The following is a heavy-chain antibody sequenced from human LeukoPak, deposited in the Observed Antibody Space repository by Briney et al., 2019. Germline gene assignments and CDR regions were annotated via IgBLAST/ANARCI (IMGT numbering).Heavy chain of an antibody. Sequence: SETLSLTCTVSGVSISSSSYYWGGLRQPPGKGLEWIVRIYYSGSTYYNPSLKSQITISVDPSNTQFSLKLSSVPAADTAVYYCASTALGYCSSTSCFTPHYFDYWGQGTLVTVSS. CDR3: ASTALGYCSSTSCFTPHYFDY. CDR1: GVSISSSSYY. J-gene: IGHJ4*02. CDR2: IYYSGST. V-gene: IGHV4-39*01. D-gene: IGHD2-2*01.